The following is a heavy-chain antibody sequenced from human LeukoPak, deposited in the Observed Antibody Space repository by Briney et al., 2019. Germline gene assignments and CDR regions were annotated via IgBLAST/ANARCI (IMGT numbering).Heavy chain of an antibody. Sequence: ASVKVSCKASGYTFTSYDINWVRQTTGQGLEWMGWMNPNSGSTGYAQKFQGRVTITRNTSISTAYMELSGLRSEDTAVYYCASGRSTGYPYYFEYLGQGTLVTVSS. J-gene: IGHJ4*02. D-gene: IGHD5-12*01. V-gene: IGHV1-8*03. CDR3: ASGRSTGYPYYFEY. CDR2: MNPNSGST. CDR1: GYTFTSYD.